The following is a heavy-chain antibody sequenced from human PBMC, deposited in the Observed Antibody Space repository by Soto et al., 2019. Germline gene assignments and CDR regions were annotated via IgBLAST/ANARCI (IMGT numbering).Heavy chain of an antibody. J-gene: IGHJ6*02. CDR3: ARGVYYDSSGYYYYYGMDV. CDR1: GGSISSYY. D-gene: IGHD3-22*01. Sequence: PSETLSLTCTVSGGSISSYYWSWIRQHPGKGLEWIGYIYYSGSTYYNPSLKSRVTISVDTSKNQFSLKLSSVTAADTAVYYCARGVYYDSSGYYYYYGMDVWGQGTTVTVSS. V-gene: IGHV4-59*06. CDR2: IYYSGST.